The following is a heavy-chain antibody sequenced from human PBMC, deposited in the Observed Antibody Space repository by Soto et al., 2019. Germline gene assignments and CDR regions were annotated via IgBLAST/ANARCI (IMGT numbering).Heavy chain of an antibody. J-gene: IGHJ4*02. V-gene: IGHV4-59*13. CDR1: GGSISSFY. CDR2: IYYSGST. CDR3: ARSSGPQRHFDY. D-gene: IGHD1-26*01. Sequence: QVQLQESGPGLVKPAETLSLTCTVSGGSISSFYWSWIRLPPGAGLEWIGYIYYSGSTSYNPTLESRVTITVDTTKNQFSQKLTSVTAADTAVYYCARSSGPQRHFDYWGQGTLLTVSS.